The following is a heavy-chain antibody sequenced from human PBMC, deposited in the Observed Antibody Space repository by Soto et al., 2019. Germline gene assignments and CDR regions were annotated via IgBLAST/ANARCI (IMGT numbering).Heavy chain of an antibody. V-gene: IGHV1-8*01. CDR2: MNPNSGNT. D-gene: IGHD3-10*01. CDR1: GYTFTSYD. Sequence: QVQLVQSGAEVKKPGASVKVSCKASGYTFTSYDINWVRQATGQGLERMGWMNPNSGNTGYAQKFQGRVTMTRNTSISTAYMELSSLRSEDTAVYYCARGLGVRGVILYYYYYGMDVWGQGTTVTVSS. J-gene: IGHJ6*02. CDR3: ARGLGVRGVILYYYYYGMDV.